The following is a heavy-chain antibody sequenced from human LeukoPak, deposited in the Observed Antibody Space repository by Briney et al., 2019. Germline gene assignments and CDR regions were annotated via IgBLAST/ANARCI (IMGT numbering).Heavy chain of an antibody. D-gene: IGHD4-11*01. CDR1: GFTFSNYG. V-gene: IGHV3-30*18. Sequence: GGSLRLSCAASGFTFSNYGLHWVRQAPGKGLEWVAVISNDGSNRYYTESVKGRFTISRDNSKNTLYLQMNSLRAEDTAVYSCAKDATVTTGNWFDPWGQGTLVTVSS. CDR2: ISNDGSNR. J-gene: IGHJ5*02. CDR3: AKDATVTTGNWFDP.